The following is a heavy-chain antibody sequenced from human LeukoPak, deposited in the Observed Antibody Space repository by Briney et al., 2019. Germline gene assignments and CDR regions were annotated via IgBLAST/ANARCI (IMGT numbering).Heavy chain of an antibody. CDR2: FSSSGTYI. J-gene: IGHJ4*02. CDR1: GFTLSSYN. V-gene: IGHV3-21*06. CDR3: ARAPYDILTGYSPYYFDC. Sequence: GGSLRLSCAASGFTLSSYNMNWVRQAPGKGLEWVSSFSSSGTYIYYAESVKGRFTISRDNAKNSLYLQMNSLRAEDTAVYYCARAPYDILTGYSPYYFDCWGQGTLVTVSS. D-gene: IGHD3-9*01.